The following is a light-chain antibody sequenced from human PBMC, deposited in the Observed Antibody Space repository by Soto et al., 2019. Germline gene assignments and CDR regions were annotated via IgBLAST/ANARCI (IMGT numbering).Light chain of an antibody. CDR1: QSVSSN. V-gene: IGKV3-15*01. Sequence: EIVMMQPPATLSVSPGERATLSCRATQSVSSNLAWSQQNPGQAPRLLSYRASTRAIGIPTRFSDSGSGTECTHAISSLQSEDFAVYSCQDYNNWPPWTFGQGTKVEIK. CDR3: QDYNNWPPWT. J-gene: IGKJ1*01. CDR2: RAS.